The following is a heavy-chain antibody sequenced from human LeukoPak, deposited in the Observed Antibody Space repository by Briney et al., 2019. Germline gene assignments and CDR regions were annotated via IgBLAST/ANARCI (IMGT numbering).Heavy chain of an antibody. D-gene: IGHD6-13*01. CDR1: GGPISSYY. Sequence: SETLSLTCTVSGGPISSYYWSWIRQPPGKGLEWIGYIYYSGSTNYNPSLKSRVTISVDTSKNQFSLKLSSVTAADTAVNYCARYSSSWRAVDYWGQGTLVTVSS. V-gene: IGHV4-59*01. J-gene: IGHJ4*02. CDR3: ARYSSSWRAVDY. CDR2: IYYSGST.